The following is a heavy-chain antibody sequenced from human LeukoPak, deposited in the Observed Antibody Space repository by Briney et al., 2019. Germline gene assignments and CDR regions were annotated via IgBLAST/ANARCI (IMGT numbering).Heavy chain of an antibody. CDR2: ITGGGSGI. D-gene: IGHD3-9*01. Sequence: GGSLRLSCAASGFTFSNYAMSWVRQALGKGLEWVSAITGGGSGIYYADSMKSRFTISRDNSKNTPYLQINSLRAEDTAVYYCAKWGDYDVLTGYYVSDYWGQGTLVTVSS. CDR3: AKWGDYDVLTGYYVSDY. CDR1: GFTFSNYA. J-gene: IGHJ4*02. V-gene: IGHV3-23*01.